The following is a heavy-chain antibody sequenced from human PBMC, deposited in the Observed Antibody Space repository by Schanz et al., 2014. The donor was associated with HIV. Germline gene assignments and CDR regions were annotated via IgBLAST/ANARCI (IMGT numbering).Heavy chain of an antibody. J-gene: IGHJ4*02. D-gene: IGHD2-21*02. CDR3: ARAGVTDLFDH. V-gene: IGHV3-23*01. CDR2: ISGSGGDT. Sequence: EVQLLESGGGLVQPGGSLRLSCAASGFTFSSYAMSWVRQAPGKGLEWVSAISGSGGDTYYADFVEGRFTISRDNSKNTLYLQMHSLRAEDTAVYYCARAGVTDLFDHWGQGTLVTVSS. CDR1: GFTFSSYA.